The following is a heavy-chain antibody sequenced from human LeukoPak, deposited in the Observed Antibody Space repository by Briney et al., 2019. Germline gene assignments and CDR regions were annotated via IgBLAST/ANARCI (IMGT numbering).Heavy chain of an antibody. CDR3: ARPFYDFWSGYYDYYMDV. CDR1: GYTFTGYY. Sequence: ASVKVSCKASGYTFTGYYMHWVRQAPGQGLEWMGWINPNSGGTNYAQKFQGRVTMTRDTSISTAYMELSRLRSDDTAVYYCARPFYDFWSGYYDYYMDVWGKGTTVTVSS. CDR2: INPNSGGT. D-gene: IGHD3-3*01. J-gene: IGHJ6*03. V-gene: IGHV1-2*02.